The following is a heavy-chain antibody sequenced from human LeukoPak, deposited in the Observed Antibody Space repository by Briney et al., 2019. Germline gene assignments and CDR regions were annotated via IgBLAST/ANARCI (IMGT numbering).Heavy chain of an antibody. CDR3: ARRGDYYDSSGYSDYFDY. J-gene: IGHJ4*02. V-gene: IGHV3-66*01. CDR1: GFTVSSNY. CDR2: IYSGGST. Sequence: GGSLRFSCAASGFTVSSNYMSWVRQAPGKGLEWVSVIYSGGSTYYADSVKGRFTTSRDNSKNTLYLQMNSLRAEDTAVYYCARRGDYYDSSGYSDYFDYWGQGTLVTVSS. D-gene: IGHD3-22*01.